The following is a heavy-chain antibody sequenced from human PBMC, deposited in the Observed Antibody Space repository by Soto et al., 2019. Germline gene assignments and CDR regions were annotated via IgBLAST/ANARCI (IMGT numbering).Heavy chain of an antibody. CDR3: ARREAQLWYTLAD. D-gene: IGHD5-18*01. Sequence: QLQLQESGPGLVKPSETLSLTCTVSGGSISSSSYYWGWIRQPPGKGLEWIGSIYYSGSTYYNPSLKSRVTISVDTSKNQFSLKLSSVTAADTAVYYCARREAQLWYTLADWGQGTLVTVSS. J-gene: IGHJ4*02. V-gene: IGHV4-39*01. CDR1: GGSISSSSYY. CDR2: IYYSGST.